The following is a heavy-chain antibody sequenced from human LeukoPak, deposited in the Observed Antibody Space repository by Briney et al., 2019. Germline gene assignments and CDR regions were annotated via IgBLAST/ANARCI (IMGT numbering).Heavy chain of an antibody. CDR1: GGSISRGGYY. V-gene: IGHV4-31*03. J-gene: IGHJ3*02. CDR3: ASNGDDYGDYPADAFDI. CDR2: IYYSGST. D-gene: IGHD4-17*01. Sequence: SQTLSLTCTVSGGSISRGGYYWSWIRQHPGKGLEWIGYIYYSGSTYYNPSLKSRVTISVDTSKNQFSLKLSSVTAADTAVYYCASNGDDYGDYPADAFDIWGQGTMVTVSS.